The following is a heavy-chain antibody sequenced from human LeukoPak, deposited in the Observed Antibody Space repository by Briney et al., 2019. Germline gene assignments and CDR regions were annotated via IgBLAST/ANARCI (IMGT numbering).Heavy chain of an antibody. CDR2: IGGGGDST. Sequence: GGSLRLSCAASGFTFNSYAMNWVRQAPGKGLEWVSVIGGGGDSTYYADSVKGRFTISRDNSKNTLYLQMNSLRAEDTAIYYCAKDVQGYNRPIDHWGQGTLVTVSS. CDR3: AKDVQGYNRPIDH. CDR1: GFTFNSYA. V-gene: IGHV3-23*01. D-gene: IGHD3-10*02. J-gene: IGHJ4*02.